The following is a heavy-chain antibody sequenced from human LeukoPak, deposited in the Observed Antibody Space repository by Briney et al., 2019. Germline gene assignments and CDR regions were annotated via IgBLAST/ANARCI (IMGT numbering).Heavy chain of an antibody. CDR2: ISSNGGST. Sequence: GGSLRLSCAASGFTFSSYAMHWVRQAPGKGLEYVSAISSNGGSTYYANSVKGRFTISRDNSKNTLYLQMGSLRAEDMAVYYCARDPAGYFDYWGQGTLVTVSS. V-gene: IGHV3-64*01. CDR3: ARDPAGYFDY. J-gene: IGHJ4*02. CDR1: GFTFSSYA. D-gene: IGHD6-25*01.